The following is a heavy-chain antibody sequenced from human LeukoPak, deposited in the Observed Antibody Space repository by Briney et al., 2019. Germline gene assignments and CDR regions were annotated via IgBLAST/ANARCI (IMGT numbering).Heavy chain of an antibody. Sequence: ASVKVSCKASGYTFTSYDINWVRQAPGQGLEWMGWISANNGNTNYAQKFQGRVTMTTDTSTGTAYMELRSLRSDDTAVYYCARDFFHGHCGGLSCFLLDYWGQGSLVAVSS. CDR1: GYTFTSYD. CDR3: ARDFFHGHCGGLSCFLLDY. V-gene: IGHV1-18*01. J-gene: IGHJ4*02. CDR2: ISANNGNT. D-gene: IGHD2-15*01.